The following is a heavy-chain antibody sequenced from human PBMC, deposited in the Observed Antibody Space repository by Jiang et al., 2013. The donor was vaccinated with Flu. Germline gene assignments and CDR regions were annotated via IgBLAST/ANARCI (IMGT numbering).Heavy chain of an antibody. D-gene: IGHD2-15*01. V-gene: IGHV1-18*01. CDR1: GGTLVRHG. CDR3: ARVSWSAAPVYYFDY. J-gene: IGHJ4*02. CDR2: ISPYNGYT. Sequence: SGAEVKTPGSSVRVSCKASGGTLVRHGISWVRQAPGQGLEWMGWISPYNGYTNYAPKLQGRVTMTTDTSTSTAYVELRSLRSDDTAVYYCARVSWSAAPVYYFDYVGPG.